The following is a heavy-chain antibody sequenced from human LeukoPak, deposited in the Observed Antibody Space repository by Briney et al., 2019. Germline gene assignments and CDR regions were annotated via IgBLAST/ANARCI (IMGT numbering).Heavy chain of an antibody. CDR2: ISSSSSYI. CDR3: ARKQTYCSGGSCYFGGVDY. J-gene: IGHJ4*02. D-gene: IGHD2-15*01. CDR1: GFTFSSYS. V-gene: IGHV3-21*01. Sequence: GVSLRLSCAASGFTFSSYSMNWVRQAPGKGLEWVSSISSSSSYIYYADSVKGRFTISRDNAKNSLYLQMNSLRAEDTAVYYCARKQTYCSGGSCYFGGVDYWGQGTLVTVSS.